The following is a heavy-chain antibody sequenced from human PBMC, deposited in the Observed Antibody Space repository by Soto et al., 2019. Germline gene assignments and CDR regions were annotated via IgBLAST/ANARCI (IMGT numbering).Heavy chain of an antibody. J-gene: IGHJ3*02. CDR1: GGSISSSNW. CDR3: ARRGDYYDSSGYYSSGAFDI. D-gene: IGHD3-22*01. V-gene: IGHV4-4*02. Sequence: SETLSLTCAVSGGSISSSNWWSWVRQPPGKGLEWIGEIYHSGSTNYNPPLKSRVTISVDKSKNQFSLKLSSVTAADTAVYYCARRGDYYDSSGYYSSGAFDIWGQGTMVTVSS. CDR2: IYHSGST.